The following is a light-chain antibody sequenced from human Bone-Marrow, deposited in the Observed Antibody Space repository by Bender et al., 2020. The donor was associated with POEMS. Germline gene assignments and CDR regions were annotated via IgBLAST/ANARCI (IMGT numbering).Light chain of an antibody. CDR3: CSYAGDTTPWV. Sequence: QSVLTQPPSASGTPGQRVTISCSGSSSNIGSNYVYWYQQLPGTAPKLLISDNNNRPSGVPDRFSGSKSASSASLAITGLQAGDEGDYYCCSYAGDTTPWVFGGGTKLTVL. V-gene: IGLV1-47*01. CDR2: DNN. CDR1: SSNIGSNY. J-gene: IGLJ3*02.